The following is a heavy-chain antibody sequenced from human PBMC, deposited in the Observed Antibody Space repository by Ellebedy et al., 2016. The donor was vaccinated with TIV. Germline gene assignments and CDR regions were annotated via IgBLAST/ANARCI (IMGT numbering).Heavy chain of an antibody. Sequence: AASVKVSCKASGGTFSSYAISWVRQAPGQGLEWMGGIIPIVGTANYAQKFQGRVTITADESTSTAYMELSSLRSEDPAVYYCARGGARDIVVVPAAIGDPFDYWGQGTLVTVSS. J-gene: IGHJ4*02. CDR1: GGTFSSYA. CDR2: IIPIVGTA. CDR3: ARGGARDIVVVPAAIGDPFDY. V-gene: IGHV1-69*13. D-gene: IGHD2-2*02.